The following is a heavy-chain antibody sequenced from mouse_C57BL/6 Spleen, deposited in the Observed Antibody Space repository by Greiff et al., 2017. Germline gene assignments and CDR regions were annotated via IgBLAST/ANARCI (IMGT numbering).Heavy chain of an antibody. J-gene: IGHJ1*03. V-gene: IGHV2-2*01. D-gene: IGHD2-4*01. CDR3: ARNGDYDKYFDV. CDR1: GFSFTSYG. Sequence: QVQLKQSGPGLVQPSQSLSITCTVSGFSFTSYGVHWVRQSPGKGLEWMGVIWSGGSTDSTAAFISRLSISKDNSKSQVYFKMNSLQADDTAIYYCARNGDYDKYFDVWGTSTTVTVSS. CDR2: IWSGGST.